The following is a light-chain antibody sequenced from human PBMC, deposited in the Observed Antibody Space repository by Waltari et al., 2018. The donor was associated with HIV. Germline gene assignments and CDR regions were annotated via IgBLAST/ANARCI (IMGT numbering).Light chain of an antibody. Sequence: EIVMTQSPATLSVSPGERATLSCRASQSVSSNLAWYQQKPGQAPRLLIYGSSTRATGIPARFSGSWSVTEFTLTISSLQSEDFAFYYCQQYNNWWTFGQGTKVEIK. J-gene: IGKJ1*01. CDR3: QQYNNWWT. CDR1: QSVSSN. V-gene: IGKV3-15*01. CDR2: GSS.